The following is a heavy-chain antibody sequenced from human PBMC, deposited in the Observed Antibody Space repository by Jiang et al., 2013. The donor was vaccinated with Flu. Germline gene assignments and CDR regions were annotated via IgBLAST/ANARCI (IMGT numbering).Heavy chain of an antibody. CDR2: INPSGGST. CDR1: GYTFTSYY. J-gene: IGHJ6*02. D-gene: IGHD2-2*01. CDR3: ARAQYCSSTSCYQGGDYYYYYGMDV. V-gene: IGHV1-46*03. Sequence: CKASGYTFTSYYMHWVRQAPGQGLEWMGIINPSGGSTSYAQKFQGRVTMTRDTSTSTVYMELSSLRSEDTAVYYCARAQYCSSTSCYQGGDYYYYYGMDVWGQGTTVTVSS.